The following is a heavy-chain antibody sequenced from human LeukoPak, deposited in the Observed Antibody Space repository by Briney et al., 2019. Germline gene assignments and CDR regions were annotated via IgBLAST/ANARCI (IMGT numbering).Heavy chain of an antibody. Sequence: GGSLRLSCVVSGSTFSSYAMNWVRQAPGKGLEWVSAISGSGGSTYYADSVKGRFTISRDNSKNTLYLQMNSLRAEDTAVYYCARDYSTSSWDNWGQGTLVTVSS. D-gene: IGHD6-13*01. CDR3: ARDYSTSSWDN. V-gene: IGHV3-23*01. CDR2: ISGSGGST. CDR1: GSTFSSYA. J-gene: IGHJ4*02.